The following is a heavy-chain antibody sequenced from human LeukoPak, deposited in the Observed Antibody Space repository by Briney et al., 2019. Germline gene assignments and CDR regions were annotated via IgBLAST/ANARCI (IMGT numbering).Heavy chain of an antibody. CDR1: GFNFSAYT. D-gene: IGHD3-10*01. Sequence: GKSLRLSCAASGFNFSAYTMHWVRQAPGKGLEGMSVISYDGSNTYLTDSVKGRFTVSRDNSKNTLYLQMNSVRAEDTAVYYCAKRNPGSGSYYTLDYWGQGTLVTVSS. V-gene: IGHV3-30*04. CDR3: AKRNPGSGSYYTLDY. J-gene: IGHJ4*02. CDR2: ISYDGSNT.